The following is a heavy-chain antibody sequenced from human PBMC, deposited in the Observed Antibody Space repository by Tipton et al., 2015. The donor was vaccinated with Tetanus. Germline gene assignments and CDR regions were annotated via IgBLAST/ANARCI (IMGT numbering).Heavy chain of an antibody. Sequence: SLRLSCAASGFTFSSYSMNWVRQAPGKGLAWVSYISSSSSTIYYADSVKGRFTISRDNAKNTLYLQMNSLRAEDTAVYYCARDSSMAVADPILWYWGQGTLVTVSS. CDR1: GFTFSSYS. CDR3: ARDSSMAVADPILWY. J-gene: IGHJ4*02. CDR2: ISSSSSTI. V-gene: IGHV3-48*04. D-gene: IGHD6-19*01.